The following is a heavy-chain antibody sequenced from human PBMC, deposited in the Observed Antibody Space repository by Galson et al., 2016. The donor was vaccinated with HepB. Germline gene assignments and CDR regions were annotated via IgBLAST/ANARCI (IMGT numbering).Heavy chain of an antibody. CDR1: GDSVSSNSAA. CDR3: ARSRLRGQQLVLWRRDYYYYMDV. J-gene: IGHJ6*03. CDR2: TYYRSKWYN. V-gene: IGHV6-1*01. Sequence: CAISGDSVSSNSAAWNWIRQSPSRGLEWLGRTYYRSKWYNDYAVSVKSRISVTPGTSKNQFSLQLNSVTPEDTAVYYCARSRLRGQQLVLWRRDYYYYMDVWGKGTTVTVSS. D-gene: IGHD6-13*01.